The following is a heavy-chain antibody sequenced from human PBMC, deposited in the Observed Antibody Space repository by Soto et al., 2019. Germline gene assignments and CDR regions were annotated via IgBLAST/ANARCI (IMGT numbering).Heavy chain of an antibody. D-gene: IGHD2-15*01. V-gene: IGHV4-59*01. CDR1: GGSISSYY. Sequence: QVQLQESGPGLVKPSETLSLTCTVSGGSISSYYWSWIRQPPGKGLELIGYIYDRGSTNYNTSLKSRATISVATSKHRFSLKLSSVTAADTAVYYCARSYRRYCSGGSCYSYYYYYMDVWGKGTTVTVSS. CDR2: IYDRGST. J-gene: IGHJ6*03. CDR3: ARSYRRYCSGGSCYSYYYYYMDV.